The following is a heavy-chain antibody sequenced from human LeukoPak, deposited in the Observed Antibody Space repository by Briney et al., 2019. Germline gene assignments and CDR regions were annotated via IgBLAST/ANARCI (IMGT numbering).Heavy chain of an antibody. J-gene: IGHJ6*02. Sequence: ASVKVSCKASGYTITGYYMHWVRQAPGQGLEGMGWINPNSGGTNYAQRFRGRVTMTRDKSISTAYMELRRLRSDDTAVYYCARGDGIVATIRDYYYYGMDVWGQGTTVTVSS. CDR3: ARGDGIVATIRDYYYYGMDV. V-gene: IGHV1-2*02. CDR1: GYTITGYY. CDR2: INPNSGGT. D-gene: IGHD5-12*01.